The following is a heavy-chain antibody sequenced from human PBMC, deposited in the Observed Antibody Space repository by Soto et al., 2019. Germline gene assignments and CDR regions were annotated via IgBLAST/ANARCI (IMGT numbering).Heavy chain of an antibody. CDR2: INHSGST. V-gene: IGHV4-34*01. CDR3: ARGEVTYYYDSGSYYFDY. Sequence: SETLSLTCAVYGGSFSGYYWTWIRQPPGTGLEWIGEINHSGSTNYNPSLKSRVTISVDTSKNQFSLTLSSVTAADTAVYYCARGEVTYYYDSGSYYFDYWAREPWSPSPQ. D-gene: IGHD3-10*01. CDR1: GGSFSGYY. J-gene: IGHJ4*02.